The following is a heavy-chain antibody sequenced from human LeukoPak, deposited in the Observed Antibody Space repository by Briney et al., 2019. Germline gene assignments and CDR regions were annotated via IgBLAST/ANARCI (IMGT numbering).Heavy chain of an antibody. CDR2: ISSNGDNT. CDR3: ARDPFPSYDFWTGYYQH. D-gene: IGHD3-3*01. Sequence: GGSLRLSCTASGFTFSSYAMHWVRQAPGKGLEYVSSISSNGDNTYYTNSVKGRFTISRDNSKNTLYLQMGSLRPEDMAVYYCARDPFPSYDFWTGYYQHWGQGTLVTVAS. V-gene: IGHV3-64*01. J-gene: IGHJ1*01. CDR1: GFTFSSYA.